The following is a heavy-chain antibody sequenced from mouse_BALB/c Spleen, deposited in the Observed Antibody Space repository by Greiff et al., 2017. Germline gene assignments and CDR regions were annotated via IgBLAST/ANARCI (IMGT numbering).Heavy chain of an antibody. V-gene: IGHV2-2*02. CDR2: IWSGGST. CDR3: ARKAYCRYDGGFAY. J-gene: IGHJ3*01. CDR1: GFSLTSYG. Sequence: QVQLQQSGPGLVQPSQSLSITCTVSGFSLTSYGVHWVSQSPGKGLEWLGVIWSGGSTDYNAAFISRLSISKDNSKCQVFFKMNSLQANDTAIYYCARKAYCRYDGGFAYWGQGTLVTVSA. D-gene: IGHD2-14*01.